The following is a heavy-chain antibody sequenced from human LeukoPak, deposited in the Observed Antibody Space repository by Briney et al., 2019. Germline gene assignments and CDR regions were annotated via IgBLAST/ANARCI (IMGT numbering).Heavy chain of an antibody. CDR2: INPTNGDT. D-gene: IGHD2-21*02. CDR3: AREGCRRGACSPTFDS. CDR1: GYIFSGHY. J-gene: IGHJ4*02. V-gene: IGHV1-2*02. Sequence: ASVKVSCKASGYIFSGHYIHWVRQAPGQGLEWMGWINPTNGDTKSAQNFQGRVTMTGVTSITTVYMEVSRLRFDDTAIYYCAREGCRRGACSPTFDSWGQGTLVTVSS.